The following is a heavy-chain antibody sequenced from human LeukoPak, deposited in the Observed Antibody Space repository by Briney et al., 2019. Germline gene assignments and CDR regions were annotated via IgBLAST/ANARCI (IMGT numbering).Heavy chain of an antibody. J-gene: IGHJ4*02. D-gene: IGHD3-22*01. CDR3: ARHGYYDSSGPDY. Sequence: GESLKISCKASGYSFTSNWIGWVRQMPGKGLEWMGIIYPGDSDTRYSPSFQGQVTISADKSISTAYLQWSSLQASDTAMYYCARHGYYDSSGPDYWGQGTLDTVSS. CDR2: IYPGDSDT. CDR1: GYSFTSNW. V-gene: IGHV5-51*01.